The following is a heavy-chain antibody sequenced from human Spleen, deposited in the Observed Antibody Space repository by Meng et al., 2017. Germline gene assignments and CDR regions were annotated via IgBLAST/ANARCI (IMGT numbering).Heavy chain of an antibody. V-gene: IGHV1-18*01. D-gene: IGHD2-15*01. CDR3: ARQWGYSFDY. CDR2: ISGYSANT. CDR1: GYTFSNYG. Sequence: QVQLVQSGAEVKKPGASVQVSCKASGYTFSNYGINWVRQAPGQGLECMGWISGYSANTNYAEKFQGRLTLSTDPSTSTAYMELSSLKPDDTAVYYCARQWGYSFDYWGQGTLVTVSS. J-gene: IGHJ4*02.